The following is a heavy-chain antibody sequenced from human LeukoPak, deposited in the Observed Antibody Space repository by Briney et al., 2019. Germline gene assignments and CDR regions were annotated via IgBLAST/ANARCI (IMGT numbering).Heavy chain of an antibody. V-gene: IGHV3-23*01. CDR2: ISGSGGST. J-gene: IGHJ4*02. CDR1: GFTFSSYA. D-gene: IGHD3-22*01. Sequence: HPGGSLRLSCAASGFTFSSYAMSWVRQAPGKGLEWVSAISGSGGSTYYADSVKGRFTISRDNSKNTLHLQMNSLRAEDTAVYYCAKEEHYYDSSGYPFDYWGQGTLVTVSS. CDR3: AKEEHYYDSSGYPFDY.